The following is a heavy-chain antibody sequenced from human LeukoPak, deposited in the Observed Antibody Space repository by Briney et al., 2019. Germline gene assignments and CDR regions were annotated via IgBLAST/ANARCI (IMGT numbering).Heavy chain of an antibody. CDR1: GFTFSSYG. CDR3: AKSLEPNNYYYYYGMDV. D-gene: IGHD1-1*01. V-gene: IGHV3-30*18. Sequence: GGSLRLSCAASGFTFSSYGMHWVRQAPGKGLEWVAVISYDGSNKYYADSVKGRFTISRDNSKNTLYLQMNSLRAEDTAVYYCAKSLEPNNYYYYYGMDVWGQGTTVTVSS. CDR2: ISYDGSNK. J-gene: IGHJ6*02.